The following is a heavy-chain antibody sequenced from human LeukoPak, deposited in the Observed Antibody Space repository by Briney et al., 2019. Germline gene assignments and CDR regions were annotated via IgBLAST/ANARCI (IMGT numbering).Heavy chain of an antibody. D-gene: IGHD3-10*01. CDR3: ASYYASGASAYNYYGMDV. CDR2: TSHNRGT. J-gene: IGHJ6*04. CDR1: GHSISTGYY. Sequence: SETLSLTCAVSGHSISTGYYWGWIGHPPGKGLEWIGSTSHNRGTYYNPSLKSRVTISVDTSKNQFSLRLTSVTAADTAVYYCASYYASGASAYNYYGMDVWGKGTTVTVSS. V-gene: IGHV4-38-2*01.